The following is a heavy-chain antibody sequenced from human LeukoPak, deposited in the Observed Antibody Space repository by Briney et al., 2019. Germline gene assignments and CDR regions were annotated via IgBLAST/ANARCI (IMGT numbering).Heavy chain of an antibody. V-gene: IGHV1-2*02. Sequence: ASVKVSCKASGYSFTGYYIHWVRQAPGQGLEWKGWTNPNSGVTKYEQKFQGRVTMTRDTSTSTAYMELSSLRSDDTAVYYCARGAVGYSGYDNWFDPWGQGTLVTVSS. D-gene: IGHD5-12*01. CDR2: TNPNSGVT. CDR3: ARGAVGYSGYDNWFDP. CDR1: GYSFTGYY. J-gene: IGHJ5*02.